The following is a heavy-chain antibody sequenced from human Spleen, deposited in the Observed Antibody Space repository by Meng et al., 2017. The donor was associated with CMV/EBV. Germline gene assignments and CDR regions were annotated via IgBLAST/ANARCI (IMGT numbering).Heavy chain of an antibody. D-gene: IGHD2-15*01. V-gene: IGHV1-2*02. J-gene: IGHJ5*02. CDR1: GYTFTSYY. CDR2: INPYSGGS. Sequence: GYTFTSYYRHWVRQAPGQGLEWMGWINPYSGGSNFAHKFQGRVTMTRDTSINTVYMELTRLRSDDTAVYYCARARDLLPPPNWFDPWGQGTLVTVSS. CDR3: ARARDLLPPPNWFDP.